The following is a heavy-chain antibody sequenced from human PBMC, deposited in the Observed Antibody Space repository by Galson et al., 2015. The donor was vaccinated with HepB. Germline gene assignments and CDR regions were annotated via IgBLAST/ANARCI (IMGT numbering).Heavy chain of an antibody. D-gene: IGHD3-3*01. CDR1: GGTFSSYS. Sequence: SVKVSCKASGGTFSSYSISWVRQAPGQGLEWMGGIIPSFGTANYAQKFQGRVTITADESTSTAYMELSSLRSEDTAVYYCARAPRMIFGAVNYYYYYGMDVWGQGTTVTVSS. J-gene: IGHJ6*02. CDR2: IIPSFGTA. CDR3: ARAPRMIFGAVNYYYYYGMDV. V-gene: IGHV1-69*13.